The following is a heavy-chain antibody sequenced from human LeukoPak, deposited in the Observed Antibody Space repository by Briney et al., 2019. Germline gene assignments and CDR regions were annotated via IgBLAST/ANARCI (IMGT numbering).Heavy chain of an antibody. J-gene: IGHJ4*02. Sequence: GGSLRLSCAASGFTFSSYWMHWVRQAPGKGLVWVSRIDSDGSSTIYADSARGRFTISRDNAKNTLYLQMNSLRAEDTAVYYCARSGAPTLDYWGQGTLVIVSS. V-gene: IGHV3-74*01. CDR3: ARSGAPTLDY. CDR1: GFTFSSYW. D-gene: IGHD2-15*01. CDR2: IDSDGSST.